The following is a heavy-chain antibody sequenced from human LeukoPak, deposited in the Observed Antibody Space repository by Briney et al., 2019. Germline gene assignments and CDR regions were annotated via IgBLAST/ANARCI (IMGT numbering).Heavy chain of an antibody. CDR3: ARHYYHGSGHGGY. Sequence: GGSLRLSCAASGFTFSDYYMSWLRQAPGKGLEGLSYISSSGSTIYYADSVKGRFTISRDNAKNSLYLQMSSLRVEDTAVYYCARHYYHGSGHGGYWGQGTLVTVSS. D-gene: IGHD3-22*01. V-gene: IGHV3-11*01. J-gene: IGHJ4*02. CDR2: ISSSGSTI. CDR1: GFTFSDYY.